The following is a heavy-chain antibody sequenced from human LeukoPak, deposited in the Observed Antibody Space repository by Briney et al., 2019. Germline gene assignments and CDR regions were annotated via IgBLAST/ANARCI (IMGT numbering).Heavy chain of an antibody. CDR3: ARARYSSSSLDY. Sequence: GGALRLSCAASGFTFSSYSMNWVRQAPGKGLEWVSSISSSSSYIYYADSVKGRFTISRDNAKNSLYLQMNSLRAEDTAVYYCARARYSSSSLDYWGQGTLVTVSS. V-gene: IGHV3-21*01. D-gene: IGHD6-13*01. J-gene: IGHJ4*02. CDR2: ISSSSSYI. CDR1: GFTFSSYS.